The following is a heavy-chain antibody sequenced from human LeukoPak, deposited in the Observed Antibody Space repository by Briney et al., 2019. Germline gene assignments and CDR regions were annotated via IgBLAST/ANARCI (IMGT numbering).Heavy chain of an antibody. D-gene: IGHD2-2*02. Sequence: SETLSLTCTASGGSISSYYWSWIRQPPGKGLEWIGYIYYSGSTNYNPSLKSRVTISVDTSKNQFSLKLSSVTAADTAVYYCARQGCSSTSCYTRYYYYGMDVWGQGTTVTVSS. J-gene: IGHJ6*02. CDR3: ARQGCSSTSCYTRYYYYGMDV. CDR1: GGSISSYY. CDR2: IYYSGST. V-gene: IGHV4-59*08.